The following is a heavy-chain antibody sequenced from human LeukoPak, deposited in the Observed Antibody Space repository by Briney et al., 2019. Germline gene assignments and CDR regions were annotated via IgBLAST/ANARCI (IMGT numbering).Heavy chain of an antibody. CDR3: ARDAVLGDDSSGYYPPYLWD. V-gene: IGHV1-2*04. J-gene: IGHJ4*02. CDR2: INPNSGGT. D-gene: IGHD3-22*01. Sequence: GASVKVSCKASGYTFTGYYMHWVRQAPGQGLEWMGWINPNSGGTNYAQKFQGWVTMTRDTSISTAYMELSRLGSDDTAVYYCARDAVLGDDSSGYYPPYLWDWGQGTLVTVSS. CDR1: GYTFTGYY.